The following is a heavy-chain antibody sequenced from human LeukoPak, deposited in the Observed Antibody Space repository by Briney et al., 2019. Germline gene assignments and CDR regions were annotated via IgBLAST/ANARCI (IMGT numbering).Heavy chain of an antibody. CDR1: GGSISSSSYY. J-gene: IGHJ5*02. V-gene: IGHV4-39*07. CDR3: ARDNYNIWSGYHWFDP. CDR2: IYYSGST. D-gene: IGHD3-3*01. Sequence: SETLSLTCTVSGGSISSSSYYWGWIRQPPGKGLEWIGSIYYSGSTYYNPFLKSRVTISVDTSKNQFSLKLSSVTAADTAVYYCARDNYNIWSGYHWFDPWGQGTLVTVSS.